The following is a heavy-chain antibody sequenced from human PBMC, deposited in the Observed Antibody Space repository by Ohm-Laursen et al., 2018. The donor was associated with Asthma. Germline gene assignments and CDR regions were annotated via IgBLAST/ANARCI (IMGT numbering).Heavy chain of an antibody. J-gene: IGHJ3*02. CDR3: ASYDSSADAFDI. CDR2: INPSGGST. V-gene: IGHV1-46*03. Sequence: SSVKVSCKASGYTFTSYYMHWVRQAPGQGLEWMGIINPSGGSTSYAQKFQGRVTMTRDTSTSTVYMELSSLRSEDTAVYYCASYDSSADAFDIWGQGTMVTVSS. D-gene: IGHD3-22*01. CDR1: GYTFTSYY.